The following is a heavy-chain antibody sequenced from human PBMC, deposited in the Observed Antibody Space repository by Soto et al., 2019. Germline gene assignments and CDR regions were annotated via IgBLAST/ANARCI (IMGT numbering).Heavy chain of an antibody. J-gene: IGHJ6*02. CDR2: LYYSGST. CDR3: ARDRVTRGLYYYGMDV. CDR1: GGSISSGGYY. V-gene: IGHV4-31*03. Sequence: QVQLQESGPGLVKPSQTLSLTCTVSGGSISSGGYYWSWIRQHPGKGLEWIGSLYYSGSTSYNPSLRRRVSISVDTSKNQLSPKLSSVTAADTAVYYSARDRVTRGLYYYGMDVWGQGTTVTVSS. D-gene: IGHD4-17*01.